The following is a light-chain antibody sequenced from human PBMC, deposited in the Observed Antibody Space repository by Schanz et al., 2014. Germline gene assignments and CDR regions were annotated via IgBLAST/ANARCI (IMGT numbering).Light chain of an antibody. J-gene: IGLJ2*01. CDR3: SSYTRSTTVV. V-gene: IGLV2-14*02. CDR2: EGS. Sequence: QSALTQPASVSGSPGQSITISCTGTSSDVGSYKLVSWYQQHPGKAPKLMIYEGSKRPSGVSIRFSGSKSGNTASLSISGLQAEDEALYYCSSYTRSTTVVFGGGTKLTVL. CDR1: SSDVGSYKL.